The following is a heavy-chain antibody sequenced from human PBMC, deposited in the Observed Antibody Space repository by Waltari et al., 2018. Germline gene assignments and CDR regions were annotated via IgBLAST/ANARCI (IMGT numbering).Heavy chain of an antibody. D-gene: IGHD6-13*01. J-gene: IGHJ6*02. V-gene: IGHV4-39*07. CDR2: IYYSGST. CDR3: ASLNRGIAAAGNYYYYYGMDV. CDR1: GGSISSSSYY. Sequence: QLQLQESGPGLVKPSETLSLTCTVSGGSISSSSYYWGWIRQPPGKGLGWIGSIYYSGSTYYNPSLKSRVTISVDTSKNQFSLKLSSVTAADTAVYYCASLNRGIAAAGNYYYYYGMDVWGQGTTVTVSS.